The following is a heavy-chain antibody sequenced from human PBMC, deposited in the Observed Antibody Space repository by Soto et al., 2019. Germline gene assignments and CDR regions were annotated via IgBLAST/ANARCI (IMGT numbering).Heavy chain of an antibody. J-gene: IGHJ5*02. Sequence: SETLSLTCTVSGGSISSSSYYWGWIRQPPGKGLEWIGSIYYSGSTYYNPSLKSRVTISVDTSKNQFSLKLSSVTAADTAVYYCARPQHSLRYFDWAYSWFDPWGQGTLVTVSS. CDR2: IYYSGST. V-gene: IGHV4-39*01. D-gene: IGHD3-9*01. CDR1: GGSISSSSYY. CDR3: ARPQHSLRYFDWAYSWFDP.